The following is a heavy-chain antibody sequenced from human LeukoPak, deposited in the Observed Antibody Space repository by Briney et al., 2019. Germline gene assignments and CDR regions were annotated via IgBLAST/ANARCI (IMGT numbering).Heavy chain of an antibody. CDR3: AKDYRTSSYGSGAFDI. V-gene: IGHV3-9*01. CDR1: GFTFSSYS. D-gene: IGHD2-2*01. Sequence: PGGSLRLSCAASGFTFSSYSMNWVRQAPGKGLEWVSGISWNSGSIGYADSVKGRFTISRDNAKNSLYLQMNSLRAEDTALYYCAKDYRTSSYGSGAFDIWGQGTMVTVSS. J-gene: IGHJ3*02. CDR2: ISWNSGSI.